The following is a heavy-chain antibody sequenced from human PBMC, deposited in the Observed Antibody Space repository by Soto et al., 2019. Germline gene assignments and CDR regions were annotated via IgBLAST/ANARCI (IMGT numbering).Heavy chain of an antibody. CDR1: GYTFTSYD. D-gene: IGHD4-17*01. CDR2: MNPNSGNT. Sequence: QVQLVQSGAEVGKPGALVKVSCKASGYTFTSYDINWVRQASGQGLEWMGWMNPNSGNTGSAQRFQGRLTMTRNTSINTAYMELTSLTSEDAAVYYCARVHTVTTYFDVWGRGTLVAVSS. CDR3: ARVHTVTTYFDV. J-gene: IGHJ2*01. V-gene: IGHV1-8*01.